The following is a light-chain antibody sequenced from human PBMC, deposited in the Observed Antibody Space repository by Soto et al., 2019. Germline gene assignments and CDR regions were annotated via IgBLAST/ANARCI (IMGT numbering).Light chain of an antibody. CDR1: QSVGSN. Sequence: EIVMTQSPATLSVSPGERASLSCRASQSVGSNLAWYQQTAGQAPRLLIYGASTRATGIPARFSGSGSGTESTLTISSLQSEDFAVYSCQQYSNWPYTFGQGTKLEI. CDR3: QQYSNWPYT. J-gene: IGKJ2*01. V-gene: IGKV3-15*01. CDR2: GAS.